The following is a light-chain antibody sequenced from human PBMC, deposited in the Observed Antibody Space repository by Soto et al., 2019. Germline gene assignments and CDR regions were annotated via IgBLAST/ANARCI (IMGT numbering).Light chain of an antibody. Sequence: EIVLTQSPGTLSLSPGERTTLSCRASQSVSSSYLAWYQQKPGQAPRLLIYAASSRATGIPDRFSGSGSETDFTLTISRLEPEDFAVYYCQQYGSSRWTFGQGTKVEIK. CDR1: QSVSSSY. J-gene: IGKJ1*01. V-gene: IGKV3-20*01. CDR2: AAS. CDR3: QQYGSSRWT.